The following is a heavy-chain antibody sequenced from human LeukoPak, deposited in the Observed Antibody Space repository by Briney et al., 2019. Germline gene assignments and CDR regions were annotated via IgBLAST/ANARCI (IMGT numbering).Heavy chain of an antibody. CDR1: GFTFSSYE. CDR2: ISSSGSTI. CDR3: ASGVEAGKHYYGMDV. Sequence: GGSLRLSCAASGFTFSSYEMNWVRQAPGKGLEWVSYISSSGSTIYYADSVKGRFTISRDNAKNSLFLQMNSLRAEDTAVYYCASGVEAGKHYYGMDVWGQGTTVTVSS. V-gene: IGHV3-48*03. D-gene: IGHD6-13*01. J-gene: IGHJ6*02.